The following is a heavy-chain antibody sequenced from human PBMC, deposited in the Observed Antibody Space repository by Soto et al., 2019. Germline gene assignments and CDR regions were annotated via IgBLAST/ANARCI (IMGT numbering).Heavy chain of an antibody. CDR3: AREGDYSNYFDY. D-gene: IGHD4-4*01. CDR1: HFSFSSSP. J-gene: IGHJ4*02. V-gene: IGHV3-30*04. CDR2: ISYDGSSK. Sequence: QVQLVESGGDVVQPGRSLSLSCAASHFSFSSSPMNWVRQAPGKGLEGVATISYDGSSKYYAESVEGRFTVSRDNSKNTLFLQVNSLRVEDTAVYYCAREGDYSNYFDYWGQGTLVTVSS.